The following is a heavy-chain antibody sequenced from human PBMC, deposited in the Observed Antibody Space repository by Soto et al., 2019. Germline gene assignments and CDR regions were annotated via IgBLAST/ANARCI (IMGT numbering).Heavy chain of an antibody. V-gene: IGHV1-2*02. J-gene: IGHJ4*02. CDR1: GYTFIRYF. D-gene: IGHD6-19*01. CDR2: INPISGGT. CDR3: AREGVSGTAVAGSDY. Sequence: QVQLVQSAAEVKKPGASVKVSCKASGYTFIRYFIHWVRQAPGQGLEWMGWINPISGGTDYAQKFQGAVTMPRDTSISTAYMELSSLRSDDTAVYYCAREGVSGTAVAGSDYWGQGTLVTVSS.